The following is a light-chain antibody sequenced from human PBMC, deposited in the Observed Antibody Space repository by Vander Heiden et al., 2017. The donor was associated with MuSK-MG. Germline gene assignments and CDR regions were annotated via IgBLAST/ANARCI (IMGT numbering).Light chain of an antibody. CDR2: DAS. V-gene: IGKV1-39*01. CDR1: QSISNY. Sequence: DIPLTQSPSSLSASVGDRVTITCRASQSISNYLHWYQQKPGKAPMLLIYDASSLQSGVPSRFGGSGSGTDFTLTIGSLQREDFATYYCQQSYSTPPVTFGGGTRVEIQ. J-gene: IGKJ4*01. CDR3: QQSYSTPPVT.